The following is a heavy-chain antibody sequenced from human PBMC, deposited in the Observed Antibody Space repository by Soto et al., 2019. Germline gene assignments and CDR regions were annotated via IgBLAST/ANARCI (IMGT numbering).Heavy chain of an antibody. Sequence: PGESLKISCKGSGYSFTIYCIGWVLQMPWKGLEWMGIIYPGDSDTRYSPSFQGQVTISADKSISTAYLQWSSLKASDTAMYYCARHRLTRTWIQLWTEFDYWGQGTLVTVSS. D-gene: IGHD5-18*01. V-gene: IGHV5-51*01. CDR2: IYPGDSDT. J-gene: IGHJ4*02. CDR3: ARHRLTRTWIQLWTEFDY. CDR1: GYSFTIYC.